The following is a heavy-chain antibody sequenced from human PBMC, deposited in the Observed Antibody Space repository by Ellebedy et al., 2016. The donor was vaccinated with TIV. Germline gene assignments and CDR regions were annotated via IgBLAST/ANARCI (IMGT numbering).Heavy chain of an antibody. J-gene: IGHJ5*02. D-gene: IGHD5-12*01. V-gene: IGHV3-11*06. Sequence: GESLKISXAASGFTFSDYYMSWIRQAPGKELECVSYISSSSSYTHYADSVKGRFTISRDNAKNSLYLQMNSLRAEDTAVFYCARTHYGLRNWFDPWGQGTLVTVSA. CDR1: GFTFSDYY. CDR2: ISSSSSYT. CDR3: ARTHYGLRNWFDP.